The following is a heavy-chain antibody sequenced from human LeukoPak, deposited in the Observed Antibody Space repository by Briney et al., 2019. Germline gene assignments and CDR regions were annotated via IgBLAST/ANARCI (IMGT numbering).Heavy chain of an antibody. CDR2: IYHSGST. Sequence: MASETLSLTCAVSGGSISSSNWWSWVRQPPGKGLEWIGEIYHSGSTNYNPSLKSRVTISVDKSKNQFSLKLSSVTAADTAVYYCARVIGYCSGGSCYGARWFDPWGQGTLVTVSS. CDR1: GGSISSSNW. V-gene: IGHV4-4*02. D-gene: IGHD2-15*01. CDR3: ARVIGYCSGGSCYGARWFDP. J-gene: IGHJ5*02.